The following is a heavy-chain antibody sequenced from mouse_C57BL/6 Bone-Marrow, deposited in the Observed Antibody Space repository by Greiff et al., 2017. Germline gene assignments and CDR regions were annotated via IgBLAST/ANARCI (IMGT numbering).Heavy chain of an antibody. CDR3: TRFYDYDRGVDY. CDR1: GFTFSSYA. J-gene: IGHJ2*01. V-gene: IGHV5-9-1*02. Sequence: EVQRVESGEGLVKPGGSLKLSCAASGFTFSSYAMSWVRQTPEKRLEWVAYISSGGDYIYYADTVKGRFTISRDNARNTLYLQMSSLKSEDTAMYYCTRFYDYDRGVDYWGQGTTLTVSS. CDR2: ISSGGDYI. D-gene: IGHD2-4*01.